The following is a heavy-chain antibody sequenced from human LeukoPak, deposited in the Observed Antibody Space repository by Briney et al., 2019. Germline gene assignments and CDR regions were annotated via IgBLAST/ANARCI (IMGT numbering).Heavy chain of an antibody. D-gene: IGHD3-22*01. V-gene: IGHV4-34*01. CDR1: GGSFSGYY. Sequence: SETLSLTCAVYGGSFSGYYWSWIRQPPGKGLEWIGEINHSGSTNYNPSLKGRVTISVDPSKNQFSLKLSSVTAADTAVYYCAREFLGYSDSSGYYSYFDYWGQGTLVTVS. CDR3: AREFLGYSDSSGYYSYFDY. J-gene: IGHJ4*02. CDR2: INHSGST.